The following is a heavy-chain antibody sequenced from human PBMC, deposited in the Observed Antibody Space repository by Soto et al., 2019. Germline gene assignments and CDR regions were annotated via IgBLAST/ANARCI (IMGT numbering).Heavy chain of an antibody. CDR2: TYYRSKWYN. CDR3: ARDLDGGLWYYYYGMDV. J-gene: IGHJ6*02. D-gene: IGHD2-21*01. V-gene: IGHV6-1*01. Sequence: SQTRSLTCAISWDSVSSNSAAWNWIRQSPSRGLEWLGRTYYRSKWYNDYAVSVKSRITINPDTSKNQFSLQLNSVTPEDTAVYYCARDLDGGLWYYYYGMDVWGQGTTVTVSS. CDR1: WDSVSSNSAA.